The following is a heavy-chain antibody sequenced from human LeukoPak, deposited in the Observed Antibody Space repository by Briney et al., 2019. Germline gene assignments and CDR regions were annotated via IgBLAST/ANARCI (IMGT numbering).Heavy chain of an antibody. J-gene: IGHJ4*02. CDR1: GFTFSSYA. D-gene: IGHD6-19*01. CDR2: ISSNGGST. CDR3: ARVAVAGTRYFDY. V-gene: IGHV3-64*01. Sequence: GGSLRLSCAASGFTFSSYAMHWVRQAPGKGLEYVSAISSNGGSTYYANSVKGRFTISRDNSKSTLYLQMGSLRAEDMAVYYCARVAVAGTRYFDYWGQGTLVTVSS.